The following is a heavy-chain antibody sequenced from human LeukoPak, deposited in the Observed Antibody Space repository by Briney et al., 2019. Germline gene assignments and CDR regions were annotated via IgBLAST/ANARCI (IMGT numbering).Heavy chain of an antibody. D-gene: IGHD3-3*01. V-gene: IGHV1-18*01. J-gene: IGHJ4*02. CDR1: GYTFTSYG. CDR3: ARDGGGNYDFWSGYLNHNY. CDR2: ISAYNGNT. Sequence: ASVKVSCKASGYTFTSYGISWVRQAPGQGLEWMGWISAYNGNTNYAQKLQGRVTMTTDTSTSTAYMELRSLRSDDTAVYYCARDGGGNYDFWSGYLNHNYWGQGTLVTVSS.